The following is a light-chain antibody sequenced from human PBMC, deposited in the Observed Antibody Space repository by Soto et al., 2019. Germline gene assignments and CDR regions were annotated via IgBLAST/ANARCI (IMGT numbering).Light chain of an antibody. V-gene: IGKV3-20*01. CDR3: QQYSTLPHT. Sequence: ESVLTQSPGTLSLSPGERATLSCRASESVSNSFFAWYQQKPGQAPRLLIYGISSRATGIPDRFSGSGSGTDFTLTISRLEPEDFAVYFCQQYSTLPHTFGQGTKLEVK. CDR1: ESVSNSF. J-gene: IGKJ2*01. CDR2: GIS.